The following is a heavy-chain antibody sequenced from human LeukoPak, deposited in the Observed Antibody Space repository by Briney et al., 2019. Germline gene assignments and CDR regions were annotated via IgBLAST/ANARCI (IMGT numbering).Heavy chain of an antibody. D-gene: IGHD3-3*02. V-gene: IGHV4-30-2*01. Sequence: SQTLSLTCAVSGGSISSGGYSWSWIRQPPGKGLEWIGYIYHSGSTYYNPSLKSRVTISVDRSKNQSSLKLSSVTAADTAVYYCASSLAADYYFDYWGQGTLVTVSS. CDR2: IYHSGST. J-gene: IGHJ4*02. CDR3: ASSLAADYYFDY. CDR1: GGSISSGGYS.